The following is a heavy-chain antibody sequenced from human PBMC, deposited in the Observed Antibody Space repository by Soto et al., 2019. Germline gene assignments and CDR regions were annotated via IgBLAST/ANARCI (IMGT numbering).Heavy chain of an antibody. CDR2: VTHSGTA. V-gene: IGHV4-30-2*01. D-gene: IGHD6-19*01. CDR1: GGSIDSGAFS. J-gene: IGHJ4*02. Sequence: SETLSLTCAVSGGSIDSGAFSLSWIRQPPGKGLEWIGYVTHSGTAYSIPSLNGRLTLSVDSSQTQFSLKLTSMTAADSAFYYCARIHWAQSSLDYWGRGILVTVSS. CDR3: ARIHWAQSSLDY.